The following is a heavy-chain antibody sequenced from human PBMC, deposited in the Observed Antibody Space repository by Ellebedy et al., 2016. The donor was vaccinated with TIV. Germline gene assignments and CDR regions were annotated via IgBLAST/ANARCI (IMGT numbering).Heavy chain of an antibody. CDR3: AKYSYVSSPL. Sequence: MPSETLSLTCAISGDSVSSNSGAWNWIRQSPSRGLEWLGRTYYRSKWYYEYAASVKSRITINPDTSKNQFSLQLNSVTPEDTAVYYCAKYSYVSSPLWGQGTLVTVSS. CDR2: TYYRSKWYY. J-gene: IGHJ4*02. D-gene: IGHD6-6*01. V-gene: IGHV6-1*01. CDR1: GDSVSSNSGA.